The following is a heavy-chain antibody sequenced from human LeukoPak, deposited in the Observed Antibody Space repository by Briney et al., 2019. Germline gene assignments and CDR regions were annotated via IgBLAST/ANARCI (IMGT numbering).Heavy chain of an antibody. Sequence: PGGSLRLSCAASGFTFDDYAMHWVRQAPGKGLEWVSGISWNSGSIGYADSVKGRFTISRDNAKNSLYLQMNSLRAEDTAVYYCARDFGRYFFDYWGQGTLVTVSS. CDR2: ISWNSGSI. V-gene: IGHV3-9*01. J-gene: IGHJ4*02. CDR1: GFTFDDYA. CDR3: ARDFGRYFFDY. D-gene: IGHD3-10*01.